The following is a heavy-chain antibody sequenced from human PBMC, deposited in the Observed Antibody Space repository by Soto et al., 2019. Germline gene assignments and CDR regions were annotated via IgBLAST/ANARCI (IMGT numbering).Heavy chain of an antibody. V-gene: IGHV1-69*02. CDR2: IIPILGIA. CDR1: GGTFSSYT. D-gene: IGHD1-20*01. CDR3: ARGILRGYFDY. Sequence: QVQLVQSGAEVKKPGSSVKVSCKASGGTFSSYTISWVRQAPGQGLEWMGRIIPILGIANYAQKFQGRVTFTADKSTSTAYLELSSLRSEDTAVDYCARGILRGYFDYWGQGTLVTVSS. J-gene: IGHJ4*02.